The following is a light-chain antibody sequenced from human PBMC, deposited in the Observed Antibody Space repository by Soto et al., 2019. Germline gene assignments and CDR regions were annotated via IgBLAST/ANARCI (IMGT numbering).Light chain of an antibody. V-gene: IGKV3-20*01. Sequence: EIVLTQSPGTLSLSPGERATLSCRASQSVSSSDLARYQQKPGQAPRLLIYGASSRATGIPDRFSGSGSGTDFTLIISRLEPEDFAVYYCQQYGSSLFTFGPGTKVDIK. CDR1: QSVSSSD. J-gene: IGKJ3*01. CDR3: QQYGSSLFT. CDR2: GAS.